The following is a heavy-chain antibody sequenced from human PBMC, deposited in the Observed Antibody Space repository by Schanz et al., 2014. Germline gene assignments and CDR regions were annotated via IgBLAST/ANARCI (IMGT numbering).Heavy chain of an antibody. CDR2: ISYGTSYI. J-gene: IGHJ3*02. CDR3: ARVALPGYSSLRDAFDI. Sequence: EVKMVESGGGLVKPGGSLRLSCAASGFNFSSYSLNWVRQAPGKGLEWVSSISYGTSYIYYAESVKGRFTISRDNAKNSLYLQMNGLRAEDTAVYYCARVALPGYSSLRDAFDIWGQGTMVTVSS. D-gene: IGHD5-18*01. CDR1: GFNFSSYS. V-gene: IGHV3-21*01.